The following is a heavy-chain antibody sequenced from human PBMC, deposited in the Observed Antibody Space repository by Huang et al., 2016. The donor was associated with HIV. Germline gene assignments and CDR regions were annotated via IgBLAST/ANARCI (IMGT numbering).Heavy chain of an antibody. CDR1: GFNFLTYA. CDR2: INGDGLT. D-gene: IGHD6-19*01. Sequence: QVQLVQSGAEVEKPGASVNLSCKASGFNFLTYALHWVRQAPGPRLEWMGWINGDGLTKYSQKVQGRVTITRDRSASTVYVDFKSLTYEDTAVYYCARDKEAGTPFFDPWGQGTLVTVSS. V-gene: IGHV1-3*01. CDR3: ARDKEAGTPFFDP. J-gene: IGHJ5*02.